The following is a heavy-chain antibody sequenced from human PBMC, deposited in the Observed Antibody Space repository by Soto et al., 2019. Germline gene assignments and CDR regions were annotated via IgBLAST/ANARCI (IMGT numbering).Heavy chain of an antibody. CDR1: GFTFSSYG. J-gene: IGHJ4*02. Sequence: QVQLVESGGGVVQPGRSLRLSCAASGFTFSSYGMHWVRQAPGKGLEWVAVIWFDGSNEYYADSVKGRFTISRDNSKNMMFLQMNSLGAEDTAVYFCARDLGGSSWYYFDYWGQGTLVTVSS. V-gene: IGHV3-33*01. CDR2: IWFDGSNE. CDR3: ARDLGGSSWYYFDY. D-gene: IGHD6-13*01.